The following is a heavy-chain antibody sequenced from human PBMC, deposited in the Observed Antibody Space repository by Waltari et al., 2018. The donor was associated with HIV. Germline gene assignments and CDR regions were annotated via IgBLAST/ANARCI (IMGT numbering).Heavy chain of an antibody. Sequence: QVQLQESGPGLVKPSETLSLTCTVSGGSISGYYSSWIRQPPGKGLEWIGYIYYSGSTNYNPTHKSRVTISVDTSTNQFSLKLSSVTTADTAMFYCARQGGTFRSGWFFDLWGRGTLVTVSS. V-gene: IGHV4-59*01. CDR3: ARQGGTFRSGWFFDL. J-gene: IGHJ2*01. CDR2: IYYSGST. D-gene: IGHD1-26*01. CDR1: GGSISGYY.